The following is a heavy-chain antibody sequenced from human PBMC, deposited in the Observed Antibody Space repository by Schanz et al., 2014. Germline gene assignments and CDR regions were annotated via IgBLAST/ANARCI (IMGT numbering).Heavy chain of an antibody. V-gene: IGHV1-18*04. J-gene: IGHJ3*01. D-gene: IGHD3-9*01. CDR2: ISVYHGHT. CDR3: ARETTIITGGAFDV. Sequence: QLMQSGSEVRKPGASVKVSCKASGYTFTSYYMHWVRQAPGQGLEWMGWISVYHGHTNYAEKGHGRFTMTTDTSTSTAYMELRSLISDDTAVYYCARETTIITGGAFDVWGQGTMVTVSS. CDR1: GYTFTSYY.